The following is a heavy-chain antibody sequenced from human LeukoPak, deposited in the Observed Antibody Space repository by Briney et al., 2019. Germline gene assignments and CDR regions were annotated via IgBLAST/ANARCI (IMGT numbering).Heavy chain of an antibody. D-gene: IGHD2-2*02. CDR3: ARVGEGYCSSTSCYTAGSIDY. CDR1: GFTFSSYA. Sequence: PGGSLRLSCAASGFTFSSYAMHWVRQAPGKGLEWVAVISYDGSNKYYADSVKGRFTISRDNSKNTLYLQMNSLRAEDTAVYYCARVGEGYCSSTSCYTAGSIDYWGQGTLVTVSS. CDR2: ISYDGSNK. V-gene: IGHV3-30-3*01. J-gene: IGHJ4*02.